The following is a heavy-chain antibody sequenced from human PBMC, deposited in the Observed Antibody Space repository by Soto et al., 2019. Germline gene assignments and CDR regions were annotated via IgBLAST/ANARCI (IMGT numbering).Heavy chain of an antibody. CDR1: GKTGPNYA. Sequence: ASVKVCGKACGKTGPNYAIDWGRQAPGQRLEWMGWINAGNGNTKYSQKFQGRVTITRDTSASTAYMELSSLRSEDTAVYYCARSIVVVTALDYWGQGTLVTVSS. D-gene: IGHD2-21*02. CDR3: ARSIVVVTALDY. CDR2: INAGNGNT. J-gene: IGHJ4*02. V-gene: IGHV1-3*01.